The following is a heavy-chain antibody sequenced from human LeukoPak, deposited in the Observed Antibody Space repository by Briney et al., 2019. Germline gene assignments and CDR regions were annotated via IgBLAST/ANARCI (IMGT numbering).Heavy chain of an antibody. Sequence: AGGSLRLSCAASGFTFSSYWMHWVRQAPGKGLVWVSVIYSGGSTYYADSVKGRFTISRDNSKNTLYLQMNSLRAEDTAVYYCARVVSEITYYYGSGSHGRFDPWGQGTLVTVSS. CDR3: ARVVSEITYYYGSGSHGRFDP. D-gene: IGHD3-10*01. V-gene: IGHV3-66*01. CDR1: GFTFSSYW. CDR2: IYSGGST. J-gene: IGHJ5*02.